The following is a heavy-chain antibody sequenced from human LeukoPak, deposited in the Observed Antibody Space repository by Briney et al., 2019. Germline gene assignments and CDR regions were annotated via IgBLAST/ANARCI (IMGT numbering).Heavy chain of an antibody. Sequence: PSETLSLTCTVSGGSISSYYWSWIRQPPGKGLEWIGYICYSGSTNYNPSLKSRVTISVDTSKNQFSLKLSSVTAADTAVYYCARDIRQKGYYYDSSGYYYGDAFDIWGQGTMVTVSS. CDR2: ICYSGST. CDR1: GGSISSYY. J-gene: IGHJ3*02. V-gene: IGHV4-59*01. D-gene: IGHD3-22*01. CDR3: ARDIRQKGYYYDSSGYYYGDAFDI.